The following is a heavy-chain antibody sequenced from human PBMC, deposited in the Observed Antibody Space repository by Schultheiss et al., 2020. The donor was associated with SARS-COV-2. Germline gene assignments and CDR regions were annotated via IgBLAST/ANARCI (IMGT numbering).Heavy chain of an antibody. CDR1: GFSLSTSGMC. J-gene: IGHJ5*02. CDR3: ARVLGPLWFGEPETGFWFDP. Sequence: SGPTLVKPTQTLTLTCTFSGFSLSTSGMCVSWIRQPPGKALEWLALIDWDDDKYYSTSLKTRLTISKDTSKNQVVLTMTNMDPVDTATYYCARVLGPLWFGEPETGFWFDPWGQGTLVTVSS. D-gene: IGHD3-10*01. CDR2: IDWDDDK. V-gene: IGHV2-70*01.